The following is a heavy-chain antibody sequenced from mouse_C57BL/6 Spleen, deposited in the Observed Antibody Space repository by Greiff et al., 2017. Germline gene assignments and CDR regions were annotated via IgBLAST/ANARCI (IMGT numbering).Heavy chain of an antibody. Sequence: VQLQQSGGGLVKPGGSLKLSCAASGFTFSDYGMHWVRQAPAKGLEWVAYISSGSSTIYYADPVKGRFTISRDNAKNTLFLQMTSLRSEDTAMYYCAIYSNHYAMDYWGQGTSATVSS. CDR1: GFTFSDYG. V-gene: IGHV5-17*01. J-gene: IGHJ4*01. D-gene: IGHD2-5*01. CDR3: AIYSNHYAMDY. CDR2: ISSGSSTI.